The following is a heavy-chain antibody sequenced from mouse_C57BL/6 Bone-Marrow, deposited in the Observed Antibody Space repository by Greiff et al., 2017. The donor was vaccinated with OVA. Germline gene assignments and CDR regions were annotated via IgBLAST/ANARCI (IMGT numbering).Heavy chain of an antibody. V-gene: IGHV1-82*01. CDR1: GYAFSSSW. Sequence: VQLQQSGPELVKPGASVKISCKASGYAFSSSWMNWVKQRPGKGLEWIGRIYPGDGDTNYNGKFKGKATLTADKSSSTAYMQLSSLTSEDSAVYFCAVGQGFAYWGQGTLVTVSA. CDR3: AVGQGFAY. J-gene: IGHJ3*01. D-gene: IGHD3-3*01. CDR2: IYPGDGDT.